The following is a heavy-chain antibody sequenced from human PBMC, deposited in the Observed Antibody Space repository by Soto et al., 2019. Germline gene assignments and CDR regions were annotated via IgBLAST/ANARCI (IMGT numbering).Heavy chain of an antibody. V-gene: IGHV3-74*01. CDR1: GFTFGDYW. Sequence: GGPLRLSCAASGFTFGDYWLHWVRQAPGKGPEWVSRMTSDGRTIQYADSVKGRFTASRDNAKGTLYLQMNSLRAEDTAVYYCARAEVDYWGPGTLVTVSS. J-gene: IGHJ4*02. CDR2: MTSDGRTI. CDR3: ARAEVDY.